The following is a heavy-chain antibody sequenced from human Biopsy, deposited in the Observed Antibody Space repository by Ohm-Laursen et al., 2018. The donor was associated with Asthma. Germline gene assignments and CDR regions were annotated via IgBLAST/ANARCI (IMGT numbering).Heavy chain of an antibody. CDR3: ASPSSSREILYYYYNMDI. D-gene: IGHD6-13*01. Sequence: SVKVSCKASGDSFSNYVISWVRQAPGLGLEWMGGISPVFGPTNIAQKFQGRVTISADIFTKTAYLEVSSLRSDDTAVYYCASPSSSREILYYYYNMDIWGQGTTVTV. CDR1: GDSFSNYV. V-gene: IGHV1-69*06. J-gene: IGHJ6*02. CDR2: ISPVFGPT.